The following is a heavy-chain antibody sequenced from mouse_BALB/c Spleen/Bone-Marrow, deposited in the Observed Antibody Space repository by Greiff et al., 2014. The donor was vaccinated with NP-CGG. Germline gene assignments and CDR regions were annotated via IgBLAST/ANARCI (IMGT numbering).Heavy chain of an antibody. Sequence: VQLQQSGPELVKPGAPVRISCKASNYTFTTYYIYWVKQRPGQGLEWIGWIYPGNVNTKYNEKFKAKATLTADKSSSTAYMQLSSLTSEDSAVYFCARSRYGSYYGYWGQGTPLTVS. CDR3: ARSRYGSYYGY. J-gene: IGHJ2*01. CDR2: IYPGNVNT. CDR1: NYTFTTYY. V-gene: IGHV1S56*01. D-gene: IGHD1-1*01.